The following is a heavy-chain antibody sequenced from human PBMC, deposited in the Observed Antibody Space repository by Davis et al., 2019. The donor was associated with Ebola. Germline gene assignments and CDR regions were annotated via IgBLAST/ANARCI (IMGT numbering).Heavy chain of an antibody. CDR2: IRFDGNNE. D-gene: IGHD6-13*01. CDR1: EFTLSRYG. J-gene: IGHJ6*04. Sequence: PGGSLRLSCAASEFTLSRYGMHWVRQAPGKGLEWVTFIRFDGNNEYYADSVKGRFTISRDNSKNTVYLQMDSLRPEDTAVYYCAREVTSSWYWYYGMDVWGKGTTVTVSS. CDR3: AREVTSSWYWYYGMDV. V-gene: IGHV3-30*02.